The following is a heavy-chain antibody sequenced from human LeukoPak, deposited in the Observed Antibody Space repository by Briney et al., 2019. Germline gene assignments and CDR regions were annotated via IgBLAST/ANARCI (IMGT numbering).Heavy chain of an antibody. CDR1: GFTFSDYY. V-gene: IGHV3-15*01. D-gene: IGHD3-10*01. J-gene: IGHJ5*02. CDR3: TTDPPPSHKYYGSTPADRTRTKFDP. Sequence: PGGSLRLSCAASGFTFSDYYMSWIRQAPGKGLEWVGRIKSKTDGGTTDYAAPVKGRFTISRDDSKNTLYLQMNSLKTEDTAVYYCTTDPPPSHKYYGSTPADRTRTKFDPWGQGTLVTVSS. CDR2: IKSKTDGGTT.